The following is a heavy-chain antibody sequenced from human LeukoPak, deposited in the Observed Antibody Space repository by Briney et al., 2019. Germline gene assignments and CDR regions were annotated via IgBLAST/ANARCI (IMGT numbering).Heavy chain of an antibody. V-gene: IGHV4-34*01. CDR2: INHSGST. CDR3: ARYYAPRRYNWFDP. Sequence: SETLSLTCAVYGGSFSGYYWSWIRQPPGKGLEWIGEINHSGSTNYNPSFKSRVTISVDTSKNQFSLKLSSVTAADTAVYYCARYYAPRRYNWFDPWGQGTLVTVSS. J-gene: IGHJ5*02. CDR1: GGSFSGYY. D-gene: IGHD3-16*01.